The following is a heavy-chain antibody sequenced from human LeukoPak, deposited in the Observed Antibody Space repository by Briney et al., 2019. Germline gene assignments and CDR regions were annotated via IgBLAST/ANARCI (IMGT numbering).Heavy chain of an antibody. V-gene: IGHV3-23*01. CDR2: ISNSGDST. CDR1: GFTFSSYG. CDR3: AKDGPPGDY. J-gene: IGHJ4*02. Sequence: GGSLRLSCAASGFTFSSYGVSWVRQAPGRGLEWVSGISNSGDSTQYADSVQGRFTISRDNSKNTLYLQMNSLRVDDTAVYYCAKDGPPGDYWGQGTLVTVSS. D-gene: IGHD1-14*01.